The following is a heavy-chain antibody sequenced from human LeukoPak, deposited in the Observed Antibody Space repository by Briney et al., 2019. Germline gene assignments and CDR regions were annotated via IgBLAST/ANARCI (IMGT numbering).Heavy chain of an antibody. CDR1: GGSISSSNW. V-gene: IGHV4-4*02. CDR3: AREGIYDSSGYYYFDY. J-gene: IGHJ4*02. D-gene: IGHD3-22*01. Sequence: SGTRSLTCAVSGGSISSSNWWSWVRQPPGKGLEWIGEIYHSGSTNYNPSLKSRVTISVDKSKNQFSLKLSSVTAADTAVYYCAREGIYDSSGYYYFDYWGQGTLVTVSS. CDR2: IYHSGST.